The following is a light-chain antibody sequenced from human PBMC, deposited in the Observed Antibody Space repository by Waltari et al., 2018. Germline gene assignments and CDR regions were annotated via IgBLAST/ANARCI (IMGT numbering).Light chain of an antibody. CDR2: WSS. V-gene: IGKV4-1*01. J-gene: IGKJ4*01. CDR3: QHYYTSPPT. CDR1: QSVLSSSDNKNY. Sequence: DIVMTQSPDSLAVSLGERATINCKSSQSVLSSSDNKNYLACYQQKPGQPPKLFIYWSSTRESGVPDRFSGSGSGTDFALTISSLQAEDAAVYYCQHYYTSPPTFGGGTKVEIK.